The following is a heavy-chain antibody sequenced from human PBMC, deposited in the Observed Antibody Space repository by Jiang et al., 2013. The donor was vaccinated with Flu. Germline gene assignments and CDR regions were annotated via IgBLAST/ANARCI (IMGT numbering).Heavy chain of an antibody. Sequence: GAEVKKPGASVKVSCKVSGYILTDLSMHWVRQTPGKGLEWMGGFDPEDGETIYAQKFQGRVTMTEDTSTGTAYMELSNLRSDDTAVYYCVTDSSITGRSTWIYYYGLDVWGQGTTVTVSS. J-gene: IGHJ6*02. CDR2: FDPEDGET. D-gene: IGHD1-14*01. CDR1: GYILTDLS. V-gene: IGHV1-24*01. CDR3: VTDSSITGRSTWIYYYGLDV.